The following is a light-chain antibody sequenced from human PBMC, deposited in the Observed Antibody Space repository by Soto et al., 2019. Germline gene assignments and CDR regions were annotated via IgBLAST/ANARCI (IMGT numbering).Light chain of an antibody. CDR1: QSVSSSY. Sequence: EIVLTQSPGTLSLSPGERTTLSCRASQSVSSSYLAWYQQKPGQAPRLLIYGASSRATGIPDRFSGSGSGTDFTLTISRLEPEDSAVYFCQQYGSPPTTFGQGTKVDIK. V-gene: IGKV3-20*01. CDR2: GAS. CDR3: QQYGSPPTT. J-gene: IGKJ1*01.